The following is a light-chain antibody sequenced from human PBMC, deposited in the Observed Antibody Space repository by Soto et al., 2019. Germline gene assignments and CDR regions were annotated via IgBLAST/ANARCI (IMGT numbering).Light chain of an antibody. CDR2: DAS. Sequence: DIQMTQSPSSLSASVGDRVTITCRSSQTISTYLQWFHQKPGKAPNLLIYDASSLQTGVPSRFSGSGSGTDFTLTISSLQPEDFAVYFCQHDYVLPLGQGTRLEIK. V-gene: IGKV1-39*02. CDR3: QHDYVLP. CDR1: QTISTY. J-gene: IGKJ5*01.